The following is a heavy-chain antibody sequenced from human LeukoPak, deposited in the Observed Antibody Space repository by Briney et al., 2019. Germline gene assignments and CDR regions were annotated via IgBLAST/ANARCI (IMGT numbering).Heavy chain of an antibody. CDR3: ARAGGIAAALDAFDI. D-gene: IGHD6-13*01. Sequence: ASVTVSCMSSRYTFTIYVINWVRQATGQGLEWMGCMNPNSGNTGYAQKFQGRGTITRNTSISTAYMELSSLRSEDTAVYYCARAGGIAAALDAFDIWGQGTMVTVSS. CDR1: RYTFTIYV. J-gene: IGHJ3*02. CDR2: MNPNSGNT. V-gene: IGHV1-8*03.